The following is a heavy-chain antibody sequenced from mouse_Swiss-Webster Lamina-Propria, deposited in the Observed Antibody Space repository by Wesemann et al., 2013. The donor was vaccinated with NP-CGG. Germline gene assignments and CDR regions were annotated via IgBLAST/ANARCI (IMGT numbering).Heavy chain of an antibody. CDR3: ASGYAWYFDV. Sequence: EVQLQQSGAELVRPGALVKLSCKASGFNIKDYYMHWVKQRPEQGLEWIGWIDPENGNTIYDPKFQGKASITADTSSNTAYLQLSSLTSEDTAVYYCASGYAWYFDVWGAGTTVTVSS. J-gene: IGHJ1*01. CDR1: GFNIKDYY. D-gene: IGHD2-14*01. V-gene: IGHV14-1*02. CDR2: IDPENGNT.